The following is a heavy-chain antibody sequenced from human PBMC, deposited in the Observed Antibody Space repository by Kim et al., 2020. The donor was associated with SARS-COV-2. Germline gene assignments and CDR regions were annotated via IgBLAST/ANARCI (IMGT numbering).Heavy chain of an antibody. V-gene: IGHV3-23*01. J-gene: IGHJ4*02. Sequence: ADSVKGRFTISRDNSKNTLYLQMNSLRAEDTAVYYCAKAGLFGVREEFDYWGQGTLVTVSS. CDR3: AKAGLFGVREEFDY. D-gene: IGHD3-3*01.